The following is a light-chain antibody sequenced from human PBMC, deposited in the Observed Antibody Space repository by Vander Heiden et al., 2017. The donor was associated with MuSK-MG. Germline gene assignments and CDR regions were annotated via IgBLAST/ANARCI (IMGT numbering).Light chain of an antibody. CDR2: GAS. V-gene: IGKV3-20*01. J-gene: IGKJ3*01. Sequence: ELVLTQSPGTLSLSPGERATLSCRASQSVSSSYLAWYQQKPGQAPRLRIYGASSRATGIPDRVSGSGSGTDFTLTISRLEPEDFAVYYCQQYGSSPFTFGPGTKVDIK. CDR3: QQYGSSPFT. CDR1: QSVSSSY.